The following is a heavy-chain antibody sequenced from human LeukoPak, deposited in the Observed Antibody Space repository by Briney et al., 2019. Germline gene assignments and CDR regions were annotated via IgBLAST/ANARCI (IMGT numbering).Heavy chain of an antibody. CDR3: ARDRGLAARYDS. J-gene: IGHJ4*02. CDR2: INPSGGST. Sequence: ASVKVSCKASGYTFTSYSLHWIRQAPRQGHEWMGVINPSGGSTTYAQKFQGRVTLTSDMSTSTVELELSSLRYEDTAVYFCARDRGLAARYDSWGQGTLVTVSS. D-gene: IGHD6-6*01. V-gene: IGHV1-46*01. CDR1: GYTFTSYS.